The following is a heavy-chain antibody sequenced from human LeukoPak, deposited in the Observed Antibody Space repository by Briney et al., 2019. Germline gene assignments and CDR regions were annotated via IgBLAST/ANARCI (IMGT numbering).Heavy chain of an antibody. CDR3: QARHGY. J-gene: IGHJ4*01. D-gene: IGHD6-6*01. V-gene: IGHV3-23*01. Sequence: GGSLRLSCAASGFTFSSYDMIWVRQAPGKGLEWVSAISGSGGSTYYADSVKAGSPSPETILQMNSLRAADTAVYYCQARHGYWGHGTLVTVSS. CDR2: ISGSGGST. CDR1: GFTFSSYD.